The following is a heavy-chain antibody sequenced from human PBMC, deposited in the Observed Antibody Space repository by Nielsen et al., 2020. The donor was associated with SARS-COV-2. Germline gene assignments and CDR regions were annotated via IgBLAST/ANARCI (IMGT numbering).Heavy chain of an antibody. CDR3: AREVQLCGCGAFDI. J-gene: IGHJ3*02. CDR2: INTNTGNP. D-gene: IGHD5-18*01. CDR1: GYTFTSYA. Sequence: ASVKVSCKASGYTFTSYAMNWVRQAPGQGLEWMGWINTNTGNPTYAQGFTGRFVFSLDTSVSTAYLQISSLKAEDTAVYYRAREVQLCGCGAFDIWGQGTMVTVSS. V-gene: IGHV7-4-1*02.